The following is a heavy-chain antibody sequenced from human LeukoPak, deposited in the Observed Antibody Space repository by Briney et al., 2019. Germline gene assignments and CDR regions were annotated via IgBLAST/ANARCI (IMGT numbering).Heavy chain of an antibody. D-gene: IGHD6-19*01. CDR1: GYTFTSYG. Sequence: ASVKVSCKASGYTFTSYGISWVRQAPGQGLEWMGWISAYNGNTNYAQKLQGRVTMTRDTSISTAYMELTSLTSDDTALYYCARGREVAGTVSYWGQGSLVTVSS. CDR2: ISAYNGNT. CDR3: ARGREVAGTVSY. J-gene: IGHJ4*02. V-gene: IGHV1-18*01.